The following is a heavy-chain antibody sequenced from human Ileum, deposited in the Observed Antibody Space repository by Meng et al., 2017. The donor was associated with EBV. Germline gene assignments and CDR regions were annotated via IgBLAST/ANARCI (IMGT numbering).Heavy chain of an antibody. CDR1: GGSISSYY. Sequence: QVRLRESGPGLVKPSETLSLTCTVSGGSISSYYWSWIRQPPGKGLEWIGYIYCSGSTNYNPSLKSRVTISVDTSKNQFSLNLSSVTAADTAVYYCARGGWSLDYWGQGTLVTVSS. CDR2: IYCSGST. V-gene: IGHV4-59*08. J-gene: IGHJ4*02. CDR3: ARGGWSLDY. D-gene: IGHD2-15*01.